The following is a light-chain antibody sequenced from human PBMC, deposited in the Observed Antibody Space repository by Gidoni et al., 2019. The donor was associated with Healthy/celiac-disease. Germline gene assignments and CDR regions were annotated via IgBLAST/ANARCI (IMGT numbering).Light chain of an antibody. CDR1: QSISSY. CDR3: QQSYSTSSIT. CDR2: AAS. V-gene: IGKV1-39*01. Sequence: DIQMTQSPSSLSASVGDRVTITCRARQSISSYLNWYQQKPGKAPKLLIYAASSLQSGVPSRFSGSGSGTDFTLTISSLQPEDFATYYCQQSYSTSSITFGQXTRLEIK. J-gene: IGKJ5*01.